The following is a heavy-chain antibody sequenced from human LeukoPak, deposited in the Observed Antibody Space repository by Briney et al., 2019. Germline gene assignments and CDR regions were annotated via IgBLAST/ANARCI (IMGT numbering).Heavy chain of an antibody. CDR3: AADYYDTSGLDY. CDR2: ISHDGSNN. CDR1: GFTFSNCG. J-gene: IGHJ4*02. D-gene: IGHD3-22*01. Sequence: PGGSLRLSCAASGFTFSNCGMHWVRQAPGKGLEWVVVISHDGSNNNYADSVKGRFTISRDNSKNTLYLQMNSLRAEDTAVYYCAADYYDTSGLDYWGQGTLVTVSS. V-gene: IGHV3-30*03.